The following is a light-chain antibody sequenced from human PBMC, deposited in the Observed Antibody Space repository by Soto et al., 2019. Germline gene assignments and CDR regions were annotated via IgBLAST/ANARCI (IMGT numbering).Light chain of an antibody. Sequence: DIQLTQSPSFLSASVGDRVTITCRASQSISSWLAWYQQKPGKAPKLLIYDASSLESGVPSRFSGSGSGTEFTLTISSLQPDDFATYYYQQYNSYSTFGQGTKVDI. CDR2: DAS. V-gene: IGKV1-5*01. CDR1: QSISSW. CDR3: QQYNSYST. J-gene: IGKJ1*01.